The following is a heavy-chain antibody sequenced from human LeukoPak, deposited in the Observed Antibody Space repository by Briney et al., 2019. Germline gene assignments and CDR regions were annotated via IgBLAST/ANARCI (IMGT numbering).Heavy chain of an antibody. D-gene: IGHD3-22*01. CDR2: IYYSGST. CDR3: ARGTSPLIVVVAFDY. J-gene: IGHJ4*02. CDR1: GGSISSSSDY. V-gene: IGHV4-39*01. Sequence: SETLSLTCTVSGGSISSSSDYWGWIRQPPGKGLEWLGSIYYSGSTYYNPSLKSRVTISVDTSKNQFSLKLSSVTAADTAVYYCARGTSPLIVVVAFDYWGQGTLVTVSS.